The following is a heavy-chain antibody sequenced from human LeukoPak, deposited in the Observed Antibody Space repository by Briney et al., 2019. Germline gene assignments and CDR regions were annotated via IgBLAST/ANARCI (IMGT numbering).Heavy chain of an antibody. Sequence: ALVKVSCKASGYTFTAHYIHWVRPAPGQGLEWMGWIDPNSGGTNYAQKFLGSVTMTGDTSINTAFMELSSLRSEDTAVYYCAKTYYYDSSGYHTRTNWFDPWGQGTLVTVSS. CDR1: GYTFTAHY. CDR3: AKTYYYDSSGYHTRTNWFDP. J-gene: IGHJ5*02. CDR2: IDPNSGGT. V-gene: IGHV1-2*02. D-gene: IGHD3-22*01.